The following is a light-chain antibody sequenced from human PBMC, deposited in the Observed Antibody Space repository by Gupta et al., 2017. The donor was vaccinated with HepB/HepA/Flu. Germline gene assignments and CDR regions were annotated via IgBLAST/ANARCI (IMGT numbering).Light chain of an antibody. J-gene: IGKJ4*01. Sequence: TVLTQSQLSLPVTTGEPASIYCTSSQCLLQNNGYNYLDWYLQKPGQAPRLLIYLASNRDSGVSDRFSGSGSGTNFTLKINRVEPEDVGVYYCRQHLRSLVNFGRGTKVDIK. CDR1: QCLLQNNGYNY. V-gene: IGKV2-28*01. CDR3: RQHLRSLVN. CDR2: LAS.